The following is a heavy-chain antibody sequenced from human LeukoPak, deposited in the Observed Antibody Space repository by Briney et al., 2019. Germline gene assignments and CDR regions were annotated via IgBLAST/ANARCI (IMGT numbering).Heavy chain of an antibody. J-gene: IGHJ4*02. V-gene: IGHV4-39*07. D-gene: IGHD2-2*01. Sequence: SETLSLTCTVSSDSIYSSNYYWGWIRQPPGKGLEWIGSIYYSGSTYSNPSLKSRVTISVDTSKNQFSLKLSSVTAADTAVYYCVTDDVVVRSFDYWGQGTLVTVSS. CDR3: VTDDVVVRSFDY. CDR1: SDSIYSSNYY. CDR2: IYYSGST.